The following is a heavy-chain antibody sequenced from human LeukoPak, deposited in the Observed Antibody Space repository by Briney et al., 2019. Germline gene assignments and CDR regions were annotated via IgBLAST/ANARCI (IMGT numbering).Heavy chain of an antibody. CDR1: GGSISSSSYY. V-gene: IGHV4-39*01. J-gene: IGHJ4*02. Sequence: SETQSLTCTVSGGSISSSSYYWGWIRQPPGKGLEWIGRIYYSGGTYYNPSLKSRVSISVETSKNQSSLKLSSVNAADTAVYYCARYLRETAMYDSWGQGTLVTVSS. CDR2: IYYSGGT. D-gene: IGHD5-18*01. CDR3: ARYLRETAMYDS.